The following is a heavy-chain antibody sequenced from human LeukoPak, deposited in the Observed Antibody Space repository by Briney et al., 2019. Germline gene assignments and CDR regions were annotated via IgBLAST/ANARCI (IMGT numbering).Heavy chain of an antibody. D-gene: IGHD3-10*01. V-gene: IGHV1-18*01. J-gene: IGHJ5*02. CDR2: ISAYNGNT. CDR3: ARVSAVWFGELLNGDPFDP. Sequence: ASVKVSCKASGYTFTSYGISWVRQAPGQGLEWMGWISAYNGNTNYAQKLQGRVTMTTDTSTSTAYMELRSLRSDDTAVYYCARVSAVWFGELLNGDPFDPWGQGTLVTVSS. CDR1: GYTFTSYG.